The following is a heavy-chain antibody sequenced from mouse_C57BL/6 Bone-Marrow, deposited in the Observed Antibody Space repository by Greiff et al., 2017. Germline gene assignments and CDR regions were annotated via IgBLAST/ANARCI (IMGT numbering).Heavy chain of an antibody. CDR3: ARDDDGYYYYAMDY. J-gene: IGHJ4*01. CDR1: GYAFSSSW. Sequence: QVQLQQSGPELVKPGASVKISCKASGYAFSSSWMNWVKQRPGKGLEWIGRIYPGDGDTNYNGKFKGKATLTADKSSSTAYMQLSSLTSEDSAVYFCARDDDGYYYYAMDYWGQGTSVTVSS. CDR2: IYPGDGDT. V-gene: IGHV1-82*01. D-gene: IGHD2-3*01.